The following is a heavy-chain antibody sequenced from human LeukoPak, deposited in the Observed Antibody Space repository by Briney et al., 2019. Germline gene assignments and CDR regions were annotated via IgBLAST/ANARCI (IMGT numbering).Heavy chain of an antibody. J-gene: IGHJ4*02. V-gene: IGHV3-23*01. CDR3: AKLDYYGNY. D-gene: IGHD3-10*01. Sequence: GGSLRLSCAASGFTFRSYVMSWVRQARGKGLEWVSTISGSSVTTYYADSVKGRFTISRDNSKNTLYLQMNSLRAEDTAVYYCAKLDYYGNYWGQGTLVTVSS. CDR1: GFTFRSYV. CDR2: ISGSSVTT.